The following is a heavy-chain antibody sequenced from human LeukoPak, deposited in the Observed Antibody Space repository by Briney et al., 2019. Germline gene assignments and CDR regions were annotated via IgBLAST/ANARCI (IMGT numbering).Heavy chain of an antibody. CDR1: GFTFSSYS. Sequence: GGSLRLSCAASGFTFSSYSMNWVRQAPGKGLEWVSSISSSSSYIYYADSVKGRFTISRDNAKNSLYLQMNSLRAEDTAVYYCARVDIVVVPAATRYYYYYGMDVWGQGTTVTVSS. D-gene: IGHD2-2*01. CDR3: ARVDIVVVPAATRYYYYYGMDV. V-gene: IGHV3-21*01. J-gene: IGHJ6*02. CDR2: ISSSSSYI.